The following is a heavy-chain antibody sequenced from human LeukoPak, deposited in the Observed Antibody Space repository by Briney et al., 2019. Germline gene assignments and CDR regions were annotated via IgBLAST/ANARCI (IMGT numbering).Heavy chain of an antibody. V-gene: IGHV3-30-3*01. Sequence: PGGSLRLSCAASGFTFSSYAMHWVRQAPGKGLEWVAVISYDGSNKYYADSVKGRFTISRDNSKNTLYLQMNSLRAEDTAVYYCARCNSVDTAMSPFDYWGQGTLVTVSS. J-gene: IGHJ4*02. D-gene: IGHD5-18*01. CDR2: ISYDGSNK. CDR3: ARCNSVDTAMSPFDY. CDR1: GFTFSSYA.